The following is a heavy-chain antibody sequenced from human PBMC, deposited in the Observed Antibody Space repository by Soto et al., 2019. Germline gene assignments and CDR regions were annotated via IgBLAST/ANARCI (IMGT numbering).Heavy chain of an antibody. V-gene: IGHV4-34*01. CDR1: GGSFIGYY. Sequence: PSETLSLTCAVYGGSFIGYYCSCVRHPPLKWREWIGEINHSGSTNYNPSLKSRVTISVDTSKNQFSLKLSSVTAADTAVYYCARAASAGWLLYNWFDPWGQGTLVTVSS. CDR3: ARAASAGWLLYNWFDP. CDR2: INHSGST. J-gene: IGHJ5*02. D-gene: IGHD3-3*01.